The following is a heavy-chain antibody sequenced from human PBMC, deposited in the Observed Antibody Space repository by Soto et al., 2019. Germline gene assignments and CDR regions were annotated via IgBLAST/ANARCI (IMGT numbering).Heavy chain of an antibody. CDR1: GYSFTSYW. CDR2: IDPSDSYT. Sequence: LKISCKGSGYSFTSYWISWVRQMPGKGLEWMGRIDPSDSYTNYSPSFQGHVTTSADKSISTAYLQWSSLKASDTAMYYCATTPPHSSSWYWFDPWGQGTLVTVS. V-gene: IGHV5-10-1*01. CDR3: ATTPPHSSSWYWFDP. D-gene: IGHD6-13*01. J-gene: IGHJ5*02.